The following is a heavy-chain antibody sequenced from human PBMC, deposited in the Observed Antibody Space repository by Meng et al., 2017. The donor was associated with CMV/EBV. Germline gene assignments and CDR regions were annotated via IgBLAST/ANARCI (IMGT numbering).Heavy chain of an antibody. V-gene: IGHV3-15*01. Sequence: GESLKISCAASGFTFSNAWMSWVRQAPGKGLEWVGRIKSKTDGGTTDYAAPVKGRFTISRDDSKNTLYLQMNSLKTEDTAVYYCTTESVYYDSGGYSTIIDYWGQGTLVTVSS. CDR2: IKSKTDGGTT. CDR1: GFTFSNAW. J-gene: IGHJ4*02. D-gene: IGHD3-22*01. CDR3: TTESVYYDSGGYSTIIDY.